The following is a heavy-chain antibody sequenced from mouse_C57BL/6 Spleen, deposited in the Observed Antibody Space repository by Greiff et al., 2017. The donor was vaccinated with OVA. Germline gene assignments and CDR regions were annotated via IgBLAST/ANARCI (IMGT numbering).Heavy chain of an antibody. V-gene: IGHV1-64*01. CDR1: GYTFTSYW. CDR2: IHPNSGST. CDR3: ARKIYYDYDKAMDY. J-gene: IGHJ4*01. D-gene: IGHD2-4*01. Sequence: VQLLQPGAELVKPGASVKLSCKASGYTFTSYWMHWVKQRPGQGLEWIGMIHPNSGSTNYNEKFKSKATLTVDKSSSTAYIQLSSLTSKDSAVSYCARKIYYDYDKAMDYWGQGTSVT.